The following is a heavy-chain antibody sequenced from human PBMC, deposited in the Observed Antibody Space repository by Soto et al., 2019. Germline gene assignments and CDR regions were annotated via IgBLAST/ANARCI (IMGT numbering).Heavy chain of an antibody. CDR2: INHDGYS. D-gene: IGHD1-1*01. V-gene: IGHV4-59*08. J-gene: IGHJ6*02. CDR1: GGSIINYY. CDR3: ARQGYGTQNGLVDA. Sequence: QVQLQQSGPGLVKPSETLSLTCTVSGGSIINYYCSWFRQSPGKGLEWIGYINHDGYSAYNLSLKRRITMSADTSKTQFSLMLDSVTATDTAVYYCARQGYGTQNGLVDAWGQGTTVIVSS.